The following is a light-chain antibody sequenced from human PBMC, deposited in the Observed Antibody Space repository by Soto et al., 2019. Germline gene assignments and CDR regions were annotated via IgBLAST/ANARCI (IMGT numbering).Light chain of an antibody. V-gene: IGKV3-11*01. CDR2: DAS. Sequence: EIVLTQSPATLSLSPGERATLSCRASQSVSSYLAWYQQKPGQAPRLLIYDASTRATGIPARFSGSGSGTDFTLTISSLEPEDFAVYYCQQRSNWPPKITFGQGTRREIK. J-gene: IGKJ5*01. CDR1: QSVSSY. CDR3: QQRSNWPPKIT.